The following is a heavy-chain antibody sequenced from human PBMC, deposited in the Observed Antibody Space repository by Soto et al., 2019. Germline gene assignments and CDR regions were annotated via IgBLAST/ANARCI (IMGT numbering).Heavy chain of an antibody. D-gene: IGHD1-26*01. Sequence: EVQLVESGGGLVQSGRSRRLSCVASGFRFDDFAMHWVRQAPGKGLEWVSSIDWNSGSTAYADSVKGRFTVFRDNARNSLDLQMNSLRVEDTALYYCVKGRGSYFVYFGLDVWGPGTTVTVSS. CDR2: IDWNSGST. V-gene: IGHV3-9*01. CDR3: VKGRGSYFVYFGLDV. CDR1: GFRFDDFA. J-gene: IGHJ6*02.